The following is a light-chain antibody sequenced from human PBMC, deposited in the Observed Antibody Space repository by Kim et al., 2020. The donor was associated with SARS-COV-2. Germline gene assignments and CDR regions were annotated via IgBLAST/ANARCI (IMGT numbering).Light chain of an antibody. Sequence: SAQQRPPRACRASRSVICSYLASYPHKHGQAPRLLIYGASARATGIPNRCSGGGYGTDFTLTISRRGPEDFAVYYCQQYGSSPQTFGQGTKVDIK. CDR3: QQYGSSPQT. V-gene: IGKV3-20*01. CDR2: GAS. J-gene: IGKJ1*01. CDR1: RSVICSY.